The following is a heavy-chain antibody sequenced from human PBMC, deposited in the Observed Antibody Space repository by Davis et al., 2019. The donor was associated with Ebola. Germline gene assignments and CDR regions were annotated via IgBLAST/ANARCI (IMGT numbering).Heavy chain of an antibody. J-gene: IGHJ6*02. V-gene: IGHV4-30-4*01. CDR1: GGSISSGDYY. CDR3: ARGSPSPKVSNYYYGMDV. Sequence: LRLSCTVSGGSISSGDYYWSWIRQPPGKGLEWIGHIYYSGSTYYNPSLKSRVTISVDTSKNQFSLKLSSVTAADTAVYYCARGSPSPKVSNYYYGMDVWGQGTTVTVS. CDR2: IYYSGST. D-gene: IGHD3-10*01.